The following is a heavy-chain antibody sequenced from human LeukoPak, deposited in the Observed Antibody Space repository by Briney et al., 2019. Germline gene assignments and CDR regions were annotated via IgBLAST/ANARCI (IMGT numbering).Heavy chain of an antibody. CDR1: GYTFTSYD. Sequence: ASVKVSCKASGYTFTSYDINWVRQATGQGLEWMGWMNPNSGNTGYAQKFQGRVTITRNTSISTAYMELSSLRSEDTAVYYCARAYYYGSGSAMGFDYWGQGTLVTVSS. J-gene: IGHJ4*02. CDR3: ARAYYYGSGSAMGFDY. CDR2: MNPNSGNT. V-gene: IGHV1-8*03. D-gene: IGHD3-10*01.